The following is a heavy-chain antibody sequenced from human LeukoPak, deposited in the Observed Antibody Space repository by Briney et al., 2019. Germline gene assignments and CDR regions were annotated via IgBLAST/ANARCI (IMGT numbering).Heavy chain of an antibody. D-gene: IGHD1-1*01. CDR2: ISYDGSNK. CDR1: GFTLSSYG. J-gene: IGHJ3*02. V-gene: IGHV3-30*18. Sequence: GGSLRLSCAASGFTLSSYGMHGVRQAPGKGGEGVAVISYDGSNKYYADSVKGRFTISRDNSKNTLYLQMNSLRAEDTAVYYCAKLLGIPALESDAFDIWGQGTMVTVSS. CDR3: AKLLGIPALESDAFDI.